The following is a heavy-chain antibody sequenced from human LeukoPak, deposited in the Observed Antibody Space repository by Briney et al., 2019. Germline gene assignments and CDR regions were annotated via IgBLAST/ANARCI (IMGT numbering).Heavy chain of an antibody. V-gene: IGHV3-74*01. CDR3: ARQVDPALVADYYYYGMGV. D-gene: IGHD5-18*01. CDR1: GFIFSSYW. Sequence: GGSLRLSCAASGFIFSSYWMHWVRQAPGKGLVWVSLIKSDGSSTSYADSVKGRFTISRDNAKNTLYLQMNSLRAEDTAVYYCARQVDPALVADYYYYGMGVWGQGTTVTVSS. J-gene: IGHJ6*02. CDR2: IKSDGSST.